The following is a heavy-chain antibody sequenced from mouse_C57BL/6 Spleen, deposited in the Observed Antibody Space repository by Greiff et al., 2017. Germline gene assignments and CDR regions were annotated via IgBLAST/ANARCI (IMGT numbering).Heavy chain of an antibody. J-gene: IGHJ2*01. Sequence: VQLQQSGAELVKPGASVKISCKASGYAFSSYWMNWVKQRPGKGLEWIGQIYPGDGDTNYNGKFKGKATLTADKSSSTAYMQLSSLTSEDSAVYFCARKTELGQGDYLDYWGQGTTLTVSS. V-gene: IGHV1-80*01. D-gene: IGHD4-1*01. CDR2: IYPGDGDT. CDR3: ARKTELGQGDYLDY. CDR1: GYAFSSYW.